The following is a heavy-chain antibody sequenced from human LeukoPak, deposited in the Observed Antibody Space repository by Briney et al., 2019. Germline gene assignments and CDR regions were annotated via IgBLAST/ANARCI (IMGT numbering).Heavy chain of an antibody. CDR2: MNPNSGNT. CDR3: ARGKTTSDGIDY. J-gene: IGHJ4*02. V-gene: IGHV1-8*01. D-gene: IGHD4-17*01. CDR1: GYTFTSYD. Sequence: ASVKVSCKASGYTFTSYDINWVRQATGQGLGWMGWMNPNSGNTGYAQKFQGRVTMTRNTSISTAYMELSSLRSEDTAVYYCARGKTTSDGIDYWGQGTLVTVSS.